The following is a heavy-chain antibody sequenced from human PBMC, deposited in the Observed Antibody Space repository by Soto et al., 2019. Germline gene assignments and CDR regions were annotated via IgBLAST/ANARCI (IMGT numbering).Heavy chain of an antibody. V-gene: IGHV3-30*18. CDR3: TKRRNVLRFLEWSSGMEV. D-gene: IGHD3-3*01. CDR1: GFTFSSYG. CDR2: ISHDGSNK. J-gene: IGHJ6*02. Sequence: PGGSLRLSCAASGFTFSSYGMHWVRQAPGKGLEWVAFISHDGSNKYYADSMKGRISMSRDNSKSTVYLQMSSLRAEDTAAYYCTKRRNVLRFLEWSSGMEVWGQGTTVTVSS.